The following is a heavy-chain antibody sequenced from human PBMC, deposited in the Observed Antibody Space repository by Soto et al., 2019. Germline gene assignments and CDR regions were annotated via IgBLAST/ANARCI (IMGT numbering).Heavy chain of an antibody. CDR2: INPNSGGT. Sequence: ASVKVSCKAPGYTFTGYYMHWVRQAPGQGLEWMGWINPNSGGTNYAQKFQGWVTMTRDTSISTAYMELSRLRSDDTAVYYCARGPGTWIVVVTPIYFDYWGQGTLVSVSX. D-gene: IGHD3-22*01. CDR1: GYTFTGYY. J-gene: IGHJ4*02. CDR3: ARGPGTWIVVVTPIYFDY. V-gene: IGHV1-2*04.